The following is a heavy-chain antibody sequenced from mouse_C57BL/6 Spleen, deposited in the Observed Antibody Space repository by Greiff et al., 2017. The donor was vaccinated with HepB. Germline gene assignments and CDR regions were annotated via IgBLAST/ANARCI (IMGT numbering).Heavy chain of an antibody. Sequence: QVQLKESGAELVRPGASVKLSCKASGYTFTDYYINWVKQRPGQGLEWIARIYPGSGNTYYNEKFKGKATLTAEKSSSTAYMQLSSLTSEDSAVYFCARNPSLLWFFDYWGQGTTLTVSS. J-gene: IGHJ2*01. CDR2: IYPGSGNT. D-gene: IGHD2-2*01. V-gene: IGHV1-76*01. CDR1: GYTFTDYY. CDR3: ARNPSLLWFFDY.